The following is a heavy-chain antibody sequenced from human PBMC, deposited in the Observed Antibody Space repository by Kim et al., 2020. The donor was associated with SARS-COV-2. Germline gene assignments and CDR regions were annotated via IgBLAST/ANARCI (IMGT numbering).Heavy chain of an antibody. Sequence: ASVKVSCKVSGHTFTRFEISWVRQAPGQGLEWMGWRSSYNGDTNYAQIFQGRVTMTTDTSTSTAYMELTSLRSDDSAVYYCGTLVSEKFYDSSGYDYFYYGIDVWGPGTTVTVSS. CDR3: GTLVSEKFYDSSGYDYFYYGIDV. J-gene: IGHJ6*02. CDR1: GHTFTRFE. CDR2: RSSYNGDT. D-gene: IGHD3-22*01. V-gene: IGHV1-18*01.